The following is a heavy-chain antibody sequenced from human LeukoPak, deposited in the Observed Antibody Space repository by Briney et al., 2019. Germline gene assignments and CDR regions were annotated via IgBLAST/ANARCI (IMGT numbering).Heavy chain of an antibody. Sequence: PGGSLRLSCAAPGFTFGDYAMHWVRQAPGKGLEWVSLISGDGGSTYYADSVKGRFTISRDNSKNSLYLQMNSLRTEDTALYYCAKDKGYYYDSSGYYALIFDYWGQGTLVTVSS. V-gene: IGHV3-43*02. CDR3: AKDKGYYYDSSGYYALIFDY. J-gene: IGHJ4*02. CDR2: ISGDGGST. CDR1: GFTFGDYA. D-gene: IGHD3-22*01.